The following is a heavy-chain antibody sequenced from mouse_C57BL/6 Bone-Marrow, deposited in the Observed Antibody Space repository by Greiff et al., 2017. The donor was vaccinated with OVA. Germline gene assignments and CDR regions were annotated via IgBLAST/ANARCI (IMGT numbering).Heavy chain of an antibody. CDR1: GYTFTSYW. D-gene: IGHD3-3*01. CDR3: ARPGRGGFDD. J-gene: IGHJ2*01. V-gene: IGHV1-61*01. CDR2: IYPSDSET. Sequence: VQLQQPGAELVRPGSSVKLSCKASGYTFTSYWMDWVKQRPGQGLEWIGNIYPSDSETHYNQKFKDKATLTVDKSSSTAYMQLSSLTSEDSAVYYCARPGRGGFDDWGQGTTLTVSS.